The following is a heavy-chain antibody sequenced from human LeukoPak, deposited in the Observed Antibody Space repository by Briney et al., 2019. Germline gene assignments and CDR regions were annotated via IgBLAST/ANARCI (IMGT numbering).Heavy chain of an antibody. CDR1: GFTFSSYG. Sequence: GGSLRLSCAASGFTFSSYGMSWVRQAPGRGLEWVSAISGSGGSTYYADSVKGRFTISRDNSKNTLYLQMNSLRAEDTAVYYCAKLGYCSGGSCYTIYYYYMDVWGKGTTVTISS. CDR2: ISGSGGST. D-gene: IGHD2-15*01. J-gene: IGHJ6*03. V-gene: IGHV3-23*01. CDR3: AKLGYCSGGSCYTIYYYYMDV.